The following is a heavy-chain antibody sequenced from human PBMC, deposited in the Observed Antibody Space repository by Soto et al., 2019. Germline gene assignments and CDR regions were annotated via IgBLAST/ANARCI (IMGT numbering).Heavy chain of an antibody. CDR1: GCSISSYY. CDR3: ARGDILTGYYMEGLDY. CDR2: IYYSGST. Sequence: SETLSLTCTVSGCSISSYYWSWIRQPPGKGLEWIGYIYYSGSTNYNPSLKSRVTISVDTSKNQFSLKLSSVTAADTAVYYCARGDILTGYYMEGLDYWGQGTLVTVSS. V-gene: IGHV4-59*01. J-gene: IGHJ4*02. D-gene: IGHD3-9*01.